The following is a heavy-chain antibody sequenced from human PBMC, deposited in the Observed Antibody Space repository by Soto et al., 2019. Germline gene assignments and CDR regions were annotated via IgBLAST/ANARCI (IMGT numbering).Heavy chain of an antibody. V-gene: IGHV3-48*03. J-gene: IGHJ6*02. D-gene: IGHD2-15*01. CDR2: IRSSGTTL. CDR3: AGRDVHNRRKAPYDYYYYGMNV. CDR1: GFTFSSYE. Sequence: EVQLVESGGGLVQPGGSLRLSCAASGFTFSSYEMNWVRQAPGKGLEWISYIRSSGTTLYYAYSVKGRFTISRDNAKSSLYLQLNSLTAEDTAVYFCAGRDVHNRRKAPYDYYYYGMNVWGQGTTVTVSS.